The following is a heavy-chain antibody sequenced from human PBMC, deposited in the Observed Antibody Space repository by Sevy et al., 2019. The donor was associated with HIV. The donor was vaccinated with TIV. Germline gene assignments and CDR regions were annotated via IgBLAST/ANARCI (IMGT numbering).Heavy chain of an antibody. CDR2: IWYDGSNI. V-gene: IGHV3-33*08. J-gene: IGHJ1*01. Sequence: GGSLRLSCAASGFTFSSSGMHWVRQAPGKGLEWVAVIWYDGSNIYYADSVKGRFTISSDNTKNTLYLQMNSLRVEDTAVYYCASEVQYCSGGSCYTVEYFQDWGQGTLVTVSS. D-gene: IGHD2-15*01. CDR1: GFTFSSSG. CDR3: ASEVQYCSGGSCYTVEYFQD.